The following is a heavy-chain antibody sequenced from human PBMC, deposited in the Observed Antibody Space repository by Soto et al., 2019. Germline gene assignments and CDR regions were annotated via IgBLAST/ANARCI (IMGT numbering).Heavy chain of an antibody. J-gene: IGHJ4*02. D-gene: IGHD2-15*01. CDR1: GYTFTSYD. CDR3: ARGGFYCSGGSCPDPGSVLPSY. CDR2: MNPNSGNT. V-gene: IGHV1-8*01. Sequence: ASVKVSCKASGYTFTSYDINWVRQATGQGLEWMGWMNPNSGNTGYAQKFQGRVTMTRNTSISTAYMELSSLRSEDTAVYYCARGGFYCSGGSCPDPGSVLPSYWGQGTLVTVSS.